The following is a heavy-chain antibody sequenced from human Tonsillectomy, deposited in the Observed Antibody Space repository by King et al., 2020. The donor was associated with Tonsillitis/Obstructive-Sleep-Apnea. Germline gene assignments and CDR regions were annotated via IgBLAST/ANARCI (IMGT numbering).Heavy chain of an antibody. CDR1: GFTFSSYA. D-gene: IGHD3-10*01. V-gene: IGHV3-23*04. CDR3: AKAPRSAYYYGSGSLFDY. Sequence: VQLVESGGGLVQPGGSQRLSCAASGFTFSSYAMSWVRQAPGKGLEWVSAISGSGGNTYYADSVKGRFTISRDNSKNTLYLQIDSLRAEDTAVYYCAKAPRSAYYYGSGSLFDYWGQGSLVTVSS. J-gene: IGHJ4*02. CDR2: ISGSGGNT.